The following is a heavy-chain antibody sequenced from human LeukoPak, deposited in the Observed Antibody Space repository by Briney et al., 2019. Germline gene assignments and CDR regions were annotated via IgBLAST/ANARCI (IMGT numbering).Heavy chain of an antibody. CDR1: GFTFSSYW. Sequence: GGSLRLSCAASGFTFSSYWMSWVRQAPGKGLERVANIKQDGSEKYYVDSVKGRFTISRDNAKNSLYLQMNSLRAEDTAVYYCARGTYSSSWGDFFDYWGQGTLVTVSS. D-gene: IGHD6-13*01. J-gene: IGHJ4*02. V-gene: IGHV3-7*03. CDR3: ARGTYSSSWGDFFDY. CDR2: IKQDGSEK.